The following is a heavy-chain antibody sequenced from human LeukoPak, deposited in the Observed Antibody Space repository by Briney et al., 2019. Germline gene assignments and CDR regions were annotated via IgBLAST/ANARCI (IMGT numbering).Heavy chain of an antibody. CDR3: AKDHVPWWDSSGYHFDY. CDR1: GFTFSSYA. J-gene: IGHJ4*02. D-gene: IGHD2-15*01. V-gene: IGHV3-23*01. Sequence: GGSLRLSCAASGFTFSSYAMSWVRQAPGKGLEWVSAISGSGGSTYYADSVKGRFTISRDNSKNTLYLQMNSLRAEDTAVYYCAKDHVPWWDSSGYHFDYWGQGTLVTVSS. CDR2: ISGSGGST.